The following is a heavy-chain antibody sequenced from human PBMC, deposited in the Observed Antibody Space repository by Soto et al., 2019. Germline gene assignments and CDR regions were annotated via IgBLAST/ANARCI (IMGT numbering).Heavy chain of an antibody. CDR1: GFTFSSFS. Sequence: GGSLRLSCAASGFTFSSFSVNWVRQAPGKGLEWVSYISGCDPTISHAESVKGRFTISRDNAKNSLYLQMNNLRDEDTAVYYCVRDQNYAFDIWGQGTMVTVSS. CDR3: VRDQNYAFDI. CDR2: ISGCDPTI. V-gene: IGHV3-48*02. J-gene: IGHJ3*02.